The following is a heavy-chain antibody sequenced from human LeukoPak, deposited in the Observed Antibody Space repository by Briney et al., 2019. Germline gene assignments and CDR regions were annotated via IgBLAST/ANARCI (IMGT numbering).Heavy chain of an antibody. J-gene: IGHJ5*02. CDR2: ISYSGRT. V-gene: IGHV4-39*07. CDR1: GGSIRSSSYY. Sequence: TPSETLSLTCTVSGGSIRSSSYYWGWIRQPPVKGLEWVGSISYSGRTYYNPSLKSRVTISVDTSKNQISLKLSSVTAADTAVYYCAREGPEDCSGASCYFLFDPWGQGTLVTVSS. D-gene: IGHD2-15*01. CDR3: AREGPEDCSGASCYFLFDP.